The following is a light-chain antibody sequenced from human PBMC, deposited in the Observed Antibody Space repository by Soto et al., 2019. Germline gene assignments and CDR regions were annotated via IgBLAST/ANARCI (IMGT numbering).Light chain of an antibody. J-gene: IGKJ4*01. V-gene: IGKV3-11*01. Sequence: EIVLTQSPATLSLSPGERATLSCRASQSVSSYLAWYQQKPGQAPRLLIYDVFNRATGIPARFSGSGSGTDFTLTISSLEHEDFAVYYCQQRGTFGGGTKVDIK. CDR1: QSVSSY. CDR2: DVF. CDR3: QQRGT.